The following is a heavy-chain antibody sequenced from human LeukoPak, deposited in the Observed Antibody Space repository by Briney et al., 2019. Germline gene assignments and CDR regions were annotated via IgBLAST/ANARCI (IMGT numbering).Heavy chain of an antibody. Sequence: GSSLRLSCAASGFTFDDYAMHWVRQAPGKGLEWVSGISWNSGSIGYADSVKGRFTISRDNAKNSLYLQMNSLRAEDTALYYCAKDMLSAVTTAIDYWGQGPLVTVSS. CDR1: GFTFDDYA. D-gene: IGHD4-11*01. V-gene: IGHV3-9*01. CDR3: AKDMLSAVTTAIDY. CDR2: ISWNSGSI. J-gene: IGHJ4*02.